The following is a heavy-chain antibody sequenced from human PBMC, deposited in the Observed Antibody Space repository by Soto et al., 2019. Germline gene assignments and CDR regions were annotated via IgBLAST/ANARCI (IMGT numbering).Heavy chain of an antibody. V-gene: IGHV1-18*01. CDR1: GYTFTSYG. CDR2: ISAYNGNT. Sequence: GASVKVSCKASGYTFTSYGISWVRQAPGQGLEWMGWISAYNGNTNYAQKLQGRVTMTTDTSTSTAYMELRSLRSDDTAVYYCAGQMDRSSGYDSSFDIWGHGTMVTVS. D-gene: IGHD5-12*01. CDR3: AGQMDRSSGYDSSFDI. J-gene: IGHJ3*02.